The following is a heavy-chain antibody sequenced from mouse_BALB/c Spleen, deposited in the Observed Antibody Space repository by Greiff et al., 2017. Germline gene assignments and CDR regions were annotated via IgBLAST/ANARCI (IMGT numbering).Heavy chain of an antibody. CDR3: ARHVGNYSWYFDV. Sequence: EVQVVESGGGLVKPGGSLKLSCAASGFAFSSYDMSWVRQTPEKRLEWVAYISSGGGSTYYPDTVKGRFTISRDNAKNTLYLQMSSLKSEDTAMYYCARHVGNYSWYFDVWGAGTTVTVSS. CDR2: ISSGGGST. D-gene: IGHD2-1*01. J-gene: IGHJ1*01. CDR1: GFAFSSYD. V-gene: IGHV5-12-1*01.